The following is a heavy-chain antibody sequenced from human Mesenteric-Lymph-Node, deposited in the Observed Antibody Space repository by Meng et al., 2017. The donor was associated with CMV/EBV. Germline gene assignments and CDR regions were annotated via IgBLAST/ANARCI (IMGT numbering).Heavy chain of an antibody. CDR2: IHHSGGT. Sequence: RVVSGVSISSSTWWSWVRQPPGKGLEWIGEIHHSGGTNYNPSLGSRITISVDKSKNQFSLKLSSVTAADTAVYYCARSYSSSWLDYWGQGTLVTVSS. CDR3: ARSYSSSWLDY. V-gene: IGHV4-4*02. D-gene: IGHD6-13*01. CDR1: GVSISSSTW. J-gene: IGHJ4*02.